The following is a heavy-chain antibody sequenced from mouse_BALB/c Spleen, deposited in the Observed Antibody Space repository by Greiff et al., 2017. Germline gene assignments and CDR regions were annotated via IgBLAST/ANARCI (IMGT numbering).Heavy chain of an antibody. CDR1: GFSLSTSGMG. J-gene: IGHJ3*01. CDR3: ARSRGGPWFAY. Sequence: QVTLKVSGPGILQPSQTLSLTCSFSGFSLSTSGMGVSWIRQPSGKGLEWLAHIYWDDDKRYNPSLKSRLTISKDTSRNQVFLKITSVDTADTATYYCARSRGGPWFAYWGQGTLVTVSA. CDR2: IYWDDDK. V-gene: IGHV8-12*01.